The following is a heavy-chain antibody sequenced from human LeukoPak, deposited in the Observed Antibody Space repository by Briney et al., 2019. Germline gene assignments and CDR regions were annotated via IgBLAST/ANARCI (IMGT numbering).Heavy chain of an antibody. CDR3: ARGPDSSGYYYGY. Sequence: ASVKVSCKASGYTSTGYYMHWVRQAPGQGLEWMGWINPNSGGTNYAQKFQGRVTMTRDTSISTAYMELSRLRSDDTAVYYCARGPDSSGYYYGYWGQGTLVTVSS. J-gene: IGHJ4*02. CDR1: GYTSTGYY. D-gene: IGHD3-22*01. V-gene: IGHV1-2*02. CDR2: INPNSGGT.